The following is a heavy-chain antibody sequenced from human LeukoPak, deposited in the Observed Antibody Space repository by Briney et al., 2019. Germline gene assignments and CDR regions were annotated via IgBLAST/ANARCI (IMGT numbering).Heavy chain of an antibody. J-gene: IGHJ4*02. CDR2: LSGSDEST. V-gene: IGHV3-23*01. CDR1: GFAFSTYA. CDR3: AKERRSTSCEFDS. D-gene: IGHD2-2*01. Sequence: GGSLRLSCAASGFAFSTYAMNWVRQAPGKGLEWVSALSGSDESTSHADSVKGRFTISRDKSTNTVYLQMNSLRAEDTAVYYCAKERRSTSCEFDSWGQGTLVTVSS.